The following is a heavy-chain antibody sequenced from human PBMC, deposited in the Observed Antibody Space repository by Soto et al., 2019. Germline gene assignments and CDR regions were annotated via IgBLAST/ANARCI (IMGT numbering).Heavy chain of an antibody. CDR2: INYSGRT. D-gene: IGHD2-15*01. V-gene: IGHV4-59*01. CDR1: GDSSSTYY. CDR3: ARSFCSDSVSCNWFDP. J-gene: IGHJ5*02. Sequence: SETLSLTCIVSGDSSSTYYLGWIRQPPGKGLEWIGYINYSGRTNHNPSLKSRVTTSVDTSKNQFSLKLSSVTAADTAVYYCARSFCSDSVSCNWFDPWGQGTLVTVSS.